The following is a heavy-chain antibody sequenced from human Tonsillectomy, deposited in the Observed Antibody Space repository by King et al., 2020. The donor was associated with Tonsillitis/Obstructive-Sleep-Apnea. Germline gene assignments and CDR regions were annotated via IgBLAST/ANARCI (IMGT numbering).Heavy chain of an antibody. CDR1: GGSISSGGYY. J-gene: IGHJ6*03. CDR3: ARASGYYDAMYMDV. V-gene: IGHV4-31*01. D-gene: IGHD4-17*01. CDR2: MYDSGST. Sequence: VQLQESGPGLVKPSQTLSLTCTVSGGSISSGGYYWSWIRQHPGKGLEWIGYMYDSGSTYYNPSLRGLLSISVDTSKNQFSLKLSSVTAADTAVYYCARASGYYDAMYMDVWGKGTTVTVSS.